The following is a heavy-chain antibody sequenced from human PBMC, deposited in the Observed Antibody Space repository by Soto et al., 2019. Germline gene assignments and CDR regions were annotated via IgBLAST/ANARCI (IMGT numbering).Heavy chain of an antibody. Sequence: PXXTLSLTCTVSCGSVSSNSYSWGWIRQSRGKGLEWIGXIYSNXNPYYNKSLLXXVTLSVDXXKNEFSLKMTSVTAADTAVYYCARDKINGIFDYWGQGTLVTVSS. V-gene: IGHV4-39*02. CDR3: ARDKINGIFDY. CDR1: CGSVSSNSYS. D-gene: IGHD2-8*01. J-gene: IGHJ4*02. CDR2: IYSNXNP.